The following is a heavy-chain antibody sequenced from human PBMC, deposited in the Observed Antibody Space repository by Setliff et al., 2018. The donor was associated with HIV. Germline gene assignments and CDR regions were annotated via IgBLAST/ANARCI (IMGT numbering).Heavy chain of an antibody. V-gene: IGHV3-7*03. D-gene: IGHD6-19*01. J-gene: IGHJ3*01. CDR1: GFTLSNYW. CDR2: INKEGSHQ. CDR3: ARGPQQTGWYGGACDV. Sequence: GESLKISCAASGFTLSNYWMTWVRQAPGKGLEWVAHINKEGSHQDYVDSVKGRFTISRDNANNSLYLQLNSLRAEDTAVYYCARGPQQTGWYGGACDVWGQGTMVTVSS.